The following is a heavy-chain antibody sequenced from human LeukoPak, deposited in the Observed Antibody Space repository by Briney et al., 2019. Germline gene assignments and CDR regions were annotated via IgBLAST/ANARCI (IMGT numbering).Heavy chain of an antibody. J-gene: IGHJ6*02. Sequence: GRSLRLSCAASGFTFSNYAIHWIRQGPGKGLKWVAIISYDGTNKYYADSVKGRFSISRDNSKNTLYLQMNSLRPEDTAVYYCAKAVGFGEAYGMDVWGQGTTVTASS. CDR3: AKAVGFGEAYGMDV. CDR2: ISYDGTNK. V-gene: IGHV3-30*18. CDR1: GFTFSNYA. D-gene: IGHD3-10*01.